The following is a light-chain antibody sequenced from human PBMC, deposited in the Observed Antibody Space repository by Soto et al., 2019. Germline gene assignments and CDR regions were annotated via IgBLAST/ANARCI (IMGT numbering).Light chain of an antibody. CDR3: QQRSNWPT. CDR2: DAS. CDR1: QSVSSY. Sequence: EIVLRQSPGTLSLSPGERATLTCRASQSVSSYLAWYQQKPGQAPRLLIYDASNRATGIPARFSGSGSGTDFTLTISSLEPEDFAVYYCQQRSNWPTFGQGTKVDIK. J-gene: IGKJ1*01. V-gene: IGKV3-11*01.